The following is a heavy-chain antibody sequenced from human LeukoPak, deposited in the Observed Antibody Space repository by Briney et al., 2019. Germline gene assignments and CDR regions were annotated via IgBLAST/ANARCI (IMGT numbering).Heavy chain of an antibody. CDR3: ATLSYDVWTGINWFDP. V-gene: IGHV3-23*01. CDR2: IRTSGET. CDR1: GFIFSSYA. Sequence: GGSLRLSCAASGFIFSSYAISWVRQAPGKGLEWVSGIRTSGETFYADSVKGRFTISRGISKSTVYLQMSSLRAEDSAIYYCATLSYDVWTGINWFDPWGQGTLVTVSS. D-gene: IGHD3-3*01. J-gene: IGHJ5*02.